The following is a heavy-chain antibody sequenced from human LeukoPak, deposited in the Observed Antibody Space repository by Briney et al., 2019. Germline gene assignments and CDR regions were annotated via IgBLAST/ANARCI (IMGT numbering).Heavy chain of an antibody. Sequence: SETLSLTCTVSGYSISSGYYWGWIRQPPGKGLEWIGSIYHSGSTYYNPSLKSRVTISVDKSKNQFSLKLSSVTAADTAVYYCARAQKSPGSFDYWGQGTLVTVSS. CDR1: GYSISSGYY. CDR2: IYHSGST. D-gene: IGHD2-15*01. CDR3: ARAQKSPGSFDY. J-gene: IGHJ4*02. V-gene: IGHV4-38-2*02.